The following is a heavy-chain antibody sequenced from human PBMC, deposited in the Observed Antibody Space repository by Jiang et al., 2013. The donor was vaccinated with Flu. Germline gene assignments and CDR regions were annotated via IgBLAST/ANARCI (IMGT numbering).Heavy chain of an antibody. CDR1: GFSLSTRGVG. V-gene: IGHV2-5*01. J-gene: IGHJ3*02. CDR3: ARLANWGSKAFDI. Sequence: KPTQTLTLTCTFSGFSLSTRGVGVGWIRQPPGKALEWLALIYWNDDERYTPSLKSRLTITGDTSKNQVVLTTTNMDPVDTATYYCARLANWGSKAFDIWGQGTMVTVSS. D-gene: IGHD7-27*01. CDR2: IYWNDDE.